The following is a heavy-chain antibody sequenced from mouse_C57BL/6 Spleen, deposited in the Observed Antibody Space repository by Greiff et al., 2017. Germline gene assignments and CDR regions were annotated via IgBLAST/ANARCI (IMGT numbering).Heavy chain of an antibody. CDR2: ISSGGSYT. J-gene: IGHJ4*01. CDR3: ARPPRDYAMDY. Sequence: EVQLQESGGDLVKPGGSLKLSCAASGFTFSSYGMSWVRQTPDKRLEWVATISSGGSYTYYPDSVKGRFTISRDNAKNTLYLQMSSLKSEDTAMYYCARPPRDYAMDYWGQGTSVTVSS. CDR1: GFTFSSYG. V-gene: IGHV5-6*01.